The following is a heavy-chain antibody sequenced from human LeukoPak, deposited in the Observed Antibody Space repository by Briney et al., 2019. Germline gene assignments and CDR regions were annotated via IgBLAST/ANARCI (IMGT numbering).Heavy chain of an antibody. V-gene: IGHV3-20*04. D-gene: IGHD3-10*01. CDR1: GFTFDDYG. J-gene: IGHJ6*03. Sequence: GGSLRLSCAASGFTFDDYGMSWVRQAPGKGLEWVSGINWNGGSTGDADSVKGRFTISRDNAKNSLYLQMNSLRAEDTALYYCARRGDYYGSGSYSLDYYYYMDVWGKGTTVTVSS. CDR3: ARRGDYYGSGSYSLDYYYYMDV. CDR2: INWNGGST.